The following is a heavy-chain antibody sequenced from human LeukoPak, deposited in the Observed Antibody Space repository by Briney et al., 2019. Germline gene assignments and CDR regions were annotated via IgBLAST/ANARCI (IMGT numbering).Heavy chain of an antibody. Sequence: SETLSLTCTVSGGSISSSSYYWGWIRQPPGKGLEWIGSIYYSGSTYYNPSLKSRVSISVDTSKNQFSLKLSSVTAADTAVYYCARTDILTGYYRPGNWFDPWGQGTLVTVSS. CDR1: GGSISSSSYY. V-gene: IGHV4-39*01. CDR3: ARTDILTGYYRPGNWFDP. CDR2: IYYSGST. D-gene: IGHD3-9*01. J-gene: IGHJ5*02.